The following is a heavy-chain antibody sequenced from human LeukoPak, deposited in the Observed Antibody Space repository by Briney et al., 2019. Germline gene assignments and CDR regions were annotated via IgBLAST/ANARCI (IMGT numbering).Heavy chain of an antibody. D-gene: IGHD3-9*01. CDR3: ARSSRYYDILTGYPPYYYYGMDV. J-gene: IGHJ6*02. V-gene: IGHV1-18*01. Sequence: ASVKVSCKASGYTFTSYGISWVRQAPGQGLEWMGWISAYNGNTNYAQKLQGRVTMTTDTSTSTAYMELRSLRSDDTAVYYCARSSRYYDILTGYPPYYYYGMDVWGQGTTVTVS. CDR1: GYTFTSYG. CDR2: ISAYNGNT.